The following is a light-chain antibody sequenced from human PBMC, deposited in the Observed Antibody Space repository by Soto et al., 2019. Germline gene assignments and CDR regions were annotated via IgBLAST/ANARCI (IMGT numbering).Light chain of an antibody. J-gene: IGLJ2*01. CDR3: SSYTSSTV. CDR1: SSDVGGYNY. CDR2: DVS. V-gene: IGLV2-14*01. Sequence: QSALTQPASVSGSPGQSITISCTGTSSDVGGYNYVSWYQQHPGKAPKLMIYDVSNRPSGVSNRFSGSKSGNTASLTISGLQAEDGADYYCSSYTSSTVFGGGTKLTVL.